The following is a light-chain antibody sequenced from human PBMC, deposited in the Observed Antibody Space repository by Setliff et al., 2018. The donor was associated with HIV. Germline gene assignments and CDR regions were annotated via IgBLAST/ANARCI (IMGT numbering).Light chain of an antibody. CDR2: STS. Sequence: QAVMTQEPSLTVSPGGTVTLTCASSTGAVTSGYYPNWFQQKPGQAPRALIYSTSKQHSWTPARFSGSLLGGKAALTLSGVQPEDEAEYYCLLYNGGARVFGGGTKVTVL. CDR3: LLYNGGARV. V-gene: IGLV7-43*01. CDR1: TGAVTSGYY. J-gene: IGLJ3*02.